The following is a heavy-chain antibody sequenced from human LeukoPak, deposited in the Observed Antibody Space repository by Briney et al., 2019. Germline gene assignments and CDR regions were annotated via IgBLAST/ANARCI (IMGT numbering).Heavy chain of an antibody. J-gene: IGHJ4*02. V-gene: IGHV4-34*01. D-gene: IGHD3-10*01. CDR2: INHSGST. CDR3: ARYYGSGSYYRRFDY. Sequence: ASETLSLTCAVYGGSFSGYYWSWIRQPPGKGLDWIGEINHSGSTNYNPSLKSRVTISVDTSKNQFSLKLSSVTAADTAVYYCARYYGSGSYYRRFDYWGQGTLVTVSS. CDR1: GGSFSGYY.